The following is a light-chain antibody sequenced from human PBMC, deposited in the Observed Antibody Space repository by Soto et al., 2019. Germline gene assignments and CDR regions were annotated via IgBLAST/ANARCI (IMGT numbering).Light chain of an antibody. CDR3: QQYNNWWT. V-gene: IGKV3-15*01. J-gene: IGKJ1*01. Sequence: EIVMTQSPATLSVSPGQVATLSCRASQSVSTNLAWNPQKPGQAPRLLSYRVSTRAPGIRARFSGSGSGTEFTLTLSGLQSEDFAVYYCQQYNNWWTFGHGTKVDIK. CDR1: QSVSTN. CDR2: RVS.